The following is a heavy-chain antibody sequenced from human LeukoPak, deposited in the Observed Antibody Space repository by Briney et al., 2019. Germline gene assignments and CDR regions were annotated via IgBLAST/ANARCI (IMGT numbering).Heavy chain of an antibody. CDR2: LYNSGST. CDR3: TRLTWTDADDF. J-gene: IGHJ4*02. CDR1: GGSFTTSSHY. V-gene: IGHV4-39*01. Sequence: SETLSLTCTVSGGSFTTSSHYWGWIRQPPGKGLEWIGSLYNSGSTYYNPSLQSRVTISVETSKNQISLKLTSVTTADTAVYYCTRLTWTDADDFWGQGTLVSVSS. D-gene: IGHD3/OR15-3a*01.